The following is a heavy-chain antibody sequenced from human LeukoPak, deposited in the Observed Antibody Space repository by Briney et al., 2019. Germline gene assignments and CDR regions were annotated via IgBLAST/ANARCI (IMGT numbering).Heavy chain of an antibody. J-gene: IGHJ4*02. CDR2: INTNTGNP. CDR3: AREWNIVATSPFDY. Sequence: ASVKVSCKASGYTFTSYDINWVRQAPGQGLEWMGWINTNTGNPTYAQGFTGRFVFSLDTSVSTAYLQISSLKAEDTAVYYCAREWNIVATSPFDYWGQGTLVTVSS. CDR1: GYTFTSYD. D-gene: IGHD5-12*01. V-gene: IGHV7-4-1*02.